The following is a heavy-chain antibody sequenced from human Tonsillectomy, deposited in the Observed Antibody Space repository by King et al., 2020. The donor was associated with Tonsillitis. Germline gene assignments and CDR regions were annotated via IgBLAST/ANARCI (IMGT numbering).Heavy chain of an antibody. V-gene: IGHV3-30*18. Sequence: VQLVESGGGVVQPGRSLRLSCAASGFTFSSYGLHWVRQAPGKGLEWVAVISYDGSNKYYADSVKGRFTISRDNSKNTLYLKMNSLRAEDTAVHYCAKCPTKFYDSSGYWFGNWYFDLWGRGTLVTVSS. CDR2: ISYDGSNK. CDR3: AKCPTKFYDSSGYWFGNWYFDL. CDR1: GFTFSSYG. D-gene: IGHD3-22*01. J-gene: IGHJ2*01.